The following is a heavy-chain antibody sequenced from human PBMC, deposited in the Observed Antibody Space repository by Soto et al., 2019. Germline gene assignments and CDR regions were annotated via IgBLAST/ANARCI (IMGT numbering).Heavy chain of an antibody. J-gene: IGHJ4*02. D-gene: IGHD3-16*01. V-gene: IGHV4-34*01. Sequence: PSETLSLTCNVSGGSFNGYSWSWFRQTSGKGLEWIGDISYRGSTSYSPSLKSRLMISLDTSNNQFSLKVAPVTAADTAVYYCARALLGFSYGYGGYFDPWGPGTLVTVSS. CDR3: ARALLGFSYGYGGYFDP. CDR1: GGSFNGYS. CDR2: ISYRGST.